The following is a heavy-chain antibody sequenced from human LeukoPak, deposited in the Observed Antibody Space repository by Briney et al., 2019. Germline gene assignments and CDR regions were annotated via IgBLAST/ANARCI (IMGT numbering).Heavy chain of an antibody. Sequence: ASVTVSCKASGYTFTGYYMHWVRQAPGQGLEWMGWINPNSGGTNYAQKFQGRVTMTRDTSISTAYMELSRLRSEDTAVYYCASQVVGSAPIDYWGQGTLVTVSS. CDR1: GYTFTGYY. D-gene: IGHD3-10*01. V-gene: IGHV1-2*02. CDR3: ASQVVGSAPIDY. J-gene: IGHJ4*02. CDR2: INPNSGGT.